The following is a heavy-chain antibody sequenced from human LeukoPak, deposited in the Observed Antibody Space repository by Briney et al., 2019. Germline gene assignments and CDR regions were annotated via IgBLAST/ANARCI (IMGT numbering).Heavy chain of an antibody. J-gene: IGHJ4*02. D-gene: IGHD1-1*01. CDR1: GYTFTSYG. CDR2: INAYNGNT. Sequence: GASVKVSCKASGYTFTSYGFSWVRQAPGQGLEWMGWINAYNGNTNYAQKLQGRVTMTTDTSTSTAYMELRSLRFDDTAVYYCARRQGTTLSFDYWGQGTLVTVSP. CDR3: ARRQGTTLSFDY. V-gene: IGHV1-18*01.